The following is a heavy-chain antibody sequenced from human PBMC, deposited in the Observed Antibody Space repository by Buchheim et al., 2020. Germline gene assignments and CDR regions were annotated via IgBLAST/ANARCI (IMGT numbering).Heavy chain of an antibody. V-gene: IGHV1-2*02. D-gene: IGHD5-12*01. CDR1: GYTFTGYY. CDR2: INPNSGRT. J-gene: IGHJ4*02. CDR3: ARDSHSGYDPPVDY. Sequence: QVQLVQSGAEVKKPGASVKVSCKASGYTFTGYYMHWVRQAPGQGLEWMGWINPNSGRTNYAQKFQGRVTMTRDTSISTAYMELSSLRSEDTAVYYCARDSHSGYDPPVDYWGQGTL.